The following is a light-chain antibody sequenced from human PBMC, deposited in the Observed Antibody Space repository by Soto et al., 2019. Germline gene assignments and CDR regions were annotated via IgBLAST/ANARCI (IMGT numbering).Light chain of an antibody. V-gene: IGLV2-14*03. J-gene: IGLJ1*01. CDR3: SSYTTSNTRQIV. CDR1: SSDVGGYNY. CDR2: DVT. Sequence: QSALTQPASVSGSPGQSITISCTGTSSDVGGYNYVSWYQHHPGKAPKLIIYDVTNRPSGVSNPFSGSKSGNTASLNISGLQPEDEADYYCSSYTTSNTRQIVFGTGTKVTVL.